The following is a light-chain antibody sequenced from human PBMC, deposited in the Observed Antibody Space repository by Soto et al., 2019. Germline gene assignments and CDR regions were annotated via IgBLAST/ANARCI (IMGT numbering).Light chain of an antibody. CDR2: GAS. Sequence: EIVMTQSPATLSVSPGERATLSCRASQSVGSDLAWYQQKPGQAPRLLIYGASTRATGIPARFSGSGSGTEFTLTITSLQSEDFEVYYCQQYKNWPLTFGGGTKVDIK. J-gene: IGKJ4*01. CDR3: QQYKNWPLT. CDR1: QSVGSD. V-gene: IGKV3-15*01.